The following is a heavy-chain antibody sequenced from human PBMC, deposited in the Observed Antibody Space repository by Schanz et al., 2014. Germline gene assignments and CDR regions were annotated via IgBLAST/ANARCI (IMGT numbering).Heavy chain of an antibody. Sequence: QVELVESGGGVVQPGRSLRLSCAASGFTFSRHAMHWVRQAAGKGLEWVAAITYDGSNKYYAESVKGRFAISRDNSKDTLYLQMNSLRTEDTAVYYCAGEGEWGYDPPRHWGQGTLVTVSS. CDR3: AGEGEWGYDPPRH. CDR1: GFTFSRHA. J-gene: IGHJ4*02. V-gene: IGHV3-30*09. CDR2: ITYDGSNK. D-gene: IGHD5-12*01.